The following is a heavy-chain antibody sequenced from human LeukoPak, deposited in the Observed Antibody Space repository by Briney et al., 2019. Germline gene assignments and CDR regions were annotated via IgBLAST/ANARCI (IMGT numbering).Heavy chain of an antibody. Sequence: GGSLRLSCAGSGFSFSSYGMHWVRQAPGKGLEWMAFIRSDGSNKYYADSVKGRFTISRDNSKNTLYLQMNSLRAEDTAVYYCARDTRGTLGAFDIWGQGTMVTVSS. CDR3: ARDTRGTLGAFDI. J-gene: IGHJ3*02. D-gene: IGHD1-1*01. V-gene: IGHV3-30*02. CDR1: GFSFSSYG. CDR2: IRSDGSNK.